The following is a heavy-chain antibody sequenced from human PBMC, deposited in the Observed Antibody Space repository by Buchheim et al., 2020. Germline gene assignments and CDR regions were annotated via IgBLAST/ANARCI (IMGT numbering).Heavy chain of an antibody. Sequence: QVQLVESGGGVVQPGRSLRLSCAASGFNFSSYVMHRVRQAPGKGLEWVAVIRYDGSNKYYADSVKGRFTLSRDNSKNTLYLQLNSLRAGDTAVYYCARGLLRYYGMGVWGQGTT. CDR2: IRYDGSNK. D-gene: IGHD3-16*01. J-gene: IGHJ6*02. CDR3: ARGLLRYYGMGV. CDR1: GFNFSSYV. V-gene: IGHV3-33*01.